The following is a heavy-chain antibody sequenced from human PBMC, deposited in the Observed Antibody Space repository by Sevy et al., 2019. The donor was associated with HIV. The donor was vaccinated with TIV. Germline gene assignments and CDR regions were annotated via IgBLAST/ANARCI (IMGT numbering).Heavy chain of an antibody. J-gene: IGHJ6*02. V-gene: IGHV3-30*18. CDR1: GFTFSSYG. D-gene: IGHD3-10*01. CDR3: AKDLWYYYGSGSYYKSIIIYYYGMDV. CDR2: ISYDGSNK. Sequence: GGSLRLSCAASGFTFSSYGVHWVRQAPGKGLEWVAVISYDGSNKYYADSVKGRFTISRDNSKNTLYLQMNSLRAEDTALYYCAKDLWYYYGSGSYYKSIIIYYYGMDVWGQGTTVTVSS.